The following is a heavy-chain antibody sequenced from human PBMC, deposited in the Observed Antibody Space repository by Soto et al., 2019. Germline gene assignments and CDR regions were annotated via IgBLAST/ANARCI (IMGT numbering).Heavy chain of an antibody. CDR3: AKDRYYYGSGSAQDY. V-gene: IGHV3-30*18. D-gene: IGHD3-10*01. CDR1: GFTFSSYG. J-gene: IGHJ4*02. Sequence: QVQLVESGGGVVQPGRSLRLSCAASGFTFSSYGMHWVRQAPGKGLEWVAVISYDGSNKYYADSVKGRFTISRDNSKNTLYLQMNSLRAEDTAVYYCAKDRYYYGSGSAQDYWGQGTLVTVSS. CDR2: ISYDGSNK.